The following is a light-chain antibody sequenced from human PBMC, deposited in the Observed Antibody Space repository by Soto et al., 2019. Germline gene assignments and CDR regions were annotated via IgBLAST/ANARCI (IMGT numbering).Light chain of an antibody. J-gene: IGKJ1*01. Sequence: ETVLTQSPGTLSLSPGERATLSCGAGKGVKRGNLAGYQQKPGQTPRLLIYGASSRATGIPDRFSGSGSGTDFTLTISRLEPEDFAVYFCQQYSSPPATFGQGTKVEIK. CDR3: QQYSSPPAT. CDR2: GAS. V-gene: IGKV3-20*01. CDR1: KGVKRGN.